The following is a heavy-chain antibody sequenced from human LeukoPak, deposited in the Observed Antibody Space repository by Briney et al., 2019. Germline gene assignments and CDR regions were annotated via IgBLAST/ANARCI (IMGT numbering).Heavy chain of an antibody. V-gene: IGHV5-51*01. D-gene: IGHD6-19*01. Sequence: GESLEISCKGSGYRFTSYWIGGVRRLPGKGLEWMGIIYPGESDTRYSPSFQGQVTISPAQSISTAYLQWRSLKASDTAMYYCARVAELAYHFDYWGQGTLVTVSS. CDR2: IYPGESDT. CDR3: ARVAELAYHFDY. CDR1: GYRFTSYW. J-gene: IGHJ4*02.